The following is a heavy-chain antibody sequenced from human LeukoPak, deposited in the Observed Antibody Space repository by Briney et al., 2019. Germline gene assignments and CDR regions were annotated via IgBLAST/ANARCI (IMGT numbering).Heavy chain of an antibody. CDR2: IIPIFGTA. CDR1: GGTFSSYA. J-gene: IGHJ6*02. CDR3: ARGSGGYSGYDLTRPAYYYYYGMDV. D-gene: IGHD5-12*01. Sequence: ASVKVSCKASGGTFSSYAISWVRQAPGQGLEWMGGIIPIFGTANYAQKFQGRVTITADESTSTAYMELSSLRSEDTAVYYCARGSGGYSGYDLTRPAYYYYYGMDVWGQGTTVTVSS. V-gene: IGHV1-69*13.